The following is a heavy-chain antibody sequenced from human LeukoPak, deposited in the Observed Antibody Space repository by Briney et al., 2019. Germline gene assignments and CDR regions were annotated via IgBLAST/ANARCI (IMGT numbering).Heavy chain of an antibody. D-gene: IGHD6-13*01. CDR2: ISDDGSGK. J-gene: IGHJ4*02. V-gene: IGHV3-30-3*01. CDR1: GFTFSDYA. CDR3: ARDSSSWFQGADY. Sequence: GGSLRLSCAASGFTFSDYAMHWVRQAPGKGLEWLAVISDDGSGKICADSVKGRFTISRDNAKNSLYLQMNSLRDEDTAVYYCARDSSSWFQGADYWGQGTLVTVSS.